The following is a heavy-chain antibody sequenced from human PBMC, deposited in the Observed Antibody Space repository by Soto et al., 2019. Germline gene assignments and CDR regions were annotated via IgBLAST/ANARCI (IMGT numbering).Heavy chain of an antibody. J-gene: IGHJ4*02. CDR2: IYYSGST. V-gene: IGHV4-59*01. CDR3: ARDQSI. CDR1: GGSISSYY. Sequence: QVQLQVSGPGLVKPSETLSLTCTVSGGSISSYYWSWIRQPPGKGLEWIGYIYYSGSTNYNPSLKRRVTISVDTSKNQFSLKLSSVTAADTAVYYCARDQSIWGQGTLVTVSS.